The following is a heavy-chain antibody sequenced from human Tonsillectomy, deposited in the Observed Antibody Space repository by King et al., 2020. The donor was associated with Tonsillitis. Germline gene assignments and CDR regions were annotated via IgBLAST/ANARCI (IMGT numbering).Heavy chain of an antibody. J-gene: IGHJ4*02. CDR3: ATSAYSSSSGAFYY. CDR1: GERQKEVS. CDR2: FDPEDGET. Sequence: VQLVESGDEGKKTGGTEKVGGKVSGERQKEVSRKGARQAPGKGLEWMGGFDPEDGETIYAQKFQGRVTMTEDTSTDTAYMELSSLRSEDTAVYYCATSAYSSSSGAFYYWGQGTLVTVSS. V-gene: IGHV1-24*01. D-gene: IGHD6-6*01.